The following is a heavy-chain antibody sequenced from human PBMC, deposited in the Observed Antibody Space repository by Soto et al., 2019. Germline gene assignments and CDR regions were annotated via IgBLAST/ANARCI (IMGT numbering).Heavy chain of an antibody. J-gene: IGHJ6*02. CDR2: ISAYNGNT. CDR1: GYTFTSYG. CDR3: ARVTYYYSGMHV. V-gene: IGHV1-18*01. Sequence: QVELVQSGAEVKKPGASVKVSCKASGYTFTSYGISWVRQAPGQGLEWMGWISAYNGNTNYAQKLQSRGTMTPNTTTSTAYMELSSLRSDDTTVYYCARVTYYYSGMHVWVQGTTVTVSS.